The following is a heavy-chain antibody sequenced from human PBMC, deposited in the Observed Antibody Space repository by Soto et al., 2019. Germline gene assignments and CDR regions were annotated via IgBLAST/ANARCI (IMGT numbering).Heavy chain of an antibody. J-gene: IGHJ4*02. D-gene: IGHD2-15*01. Sequence: GGSLRLSCAASGFTFSSYAMHWVRQAPGKGLEWVAAITYDGSNKYYADSVKGRFTISRDNAKNSLYLQMNSLRAEDTAVYYCARDSPYVLTGDIVVVVAAQYYFDYWGQGTLVTVSS. CDR3: ARDSPYVLTGDIVVVVAAQYYFDY. V-gene: IGHV3-30-3*01. CDR2: ITYDGSNK. CDR1: GFTFSSYA.